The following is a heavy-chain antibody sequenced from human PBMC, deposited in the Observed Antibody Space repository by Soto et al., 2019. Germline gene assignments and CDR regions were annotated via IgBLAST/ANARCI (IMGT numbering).Heavy chain of an antibody. CDR2: IYYSGIS. V-gene: IGHV4-31*03. D-gene: IGHD5-18*01. CDR3: ARTEWIQLWFDY. J-gene: IGHJ4*02. CDR1: GASISSGGYY. Sequence: QVQLLESGPGLVKPSQTLSLICNVSGASISSGGYYWSWIRQRRGGGLEWLGFIYYSGISHYNPSLKSRASSSVDTSKNQFSLKLISVTAADTAVYYCARTEWIQLWFDYWGQGALVTVS.